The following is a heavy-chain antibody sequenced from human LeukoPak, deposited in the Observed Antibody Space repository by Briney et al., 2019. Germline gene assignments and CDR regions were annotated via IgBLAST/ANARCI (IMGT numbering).Heavy chain of an antibody. CDR2: IYYSGST. V-gene: IGHV4-39*07. CDR1: GGSISSSSYY. Sequence: SETLSLTCTVSGGSISSSSYYWGWIRQPPGKGLEWIGSIYYSGSTYYDPSLKSRVTISVDTSKNQFSLKLSSVTAADTAVYYCARAKNDFWSGYYSGGDAFDIWGQGTMVTVSS. CDR3: ARAKNDFWSGYYSGGDAFDI. J-gene: IGHJ3*02. D-gene: IGHD3-3*01.